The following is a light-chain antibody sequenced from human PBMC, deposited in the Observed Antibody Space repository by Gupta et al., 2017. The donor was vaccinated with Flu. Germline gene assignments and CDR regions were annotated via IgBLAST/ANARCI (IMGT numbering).Light chain of an antibody. V-gene: IGLV2-14*01. CDR1: SSDVGGYDY. CDR2: EVT. CDR3: LSYTSTSTVV. J-gene: IGLJ2*01. Sequence: TSSDVGGYDYVSWYQQHPGKAPKLMIYEVTNRPSGVSNRFSGSKSGNTASLTISGLQAEDEADYYCLSYTSTSTVVIGGGTKLAVL.